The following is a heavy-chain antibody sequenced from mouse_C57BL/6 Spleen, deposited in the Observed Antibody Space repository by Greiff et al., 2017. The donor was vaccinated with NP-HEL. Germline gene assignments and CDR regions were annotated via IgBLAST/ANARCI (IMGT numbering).Heavy chain of an antibody. CDR1: GFTFSSYG. CDR3: ARHGDSSGYGPAWFAY. Sequence: EVMLVESGGDLVKPGGSLKLSCAASGFTFSSYGMSWVRQTPDKRLEWVATISSGGSYTYYPASVKGRFTISRDNAKNTLYLQMSSLKSEDTAMYYCARHGDSSGYGPAWFAYWGQGTLVTVSA. D-gene: IGHD3-2*02. CDR2: ISSGGSYT. V-gene: IGHV5-6*01. J-gene: IGHJ3*01.